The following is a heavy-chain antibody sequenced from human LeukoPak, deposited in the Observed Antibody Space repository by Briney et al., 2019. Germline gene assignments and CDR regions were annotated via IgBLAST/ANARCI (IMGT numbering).Heavy chain of an antibody. Sequence: PGGSLRLSCAASGFTFSSYAMSWVRQALGKGLEWVSAISGSGDSTYYADSVKGRFTISRDNSKNTLYLQMNSLRAEDTAVYHCAKDERSLTMVRGVPFIWGQGTLVTVSS. CDR2: ISGSGDST. CDR3: AKDERSLTMVRGVPFI. V-gene: IGHV3-23*01. J-gene: IGHJ4*02. CDR1: GFTFSSYA. D-gene: IGHD3-10*01.